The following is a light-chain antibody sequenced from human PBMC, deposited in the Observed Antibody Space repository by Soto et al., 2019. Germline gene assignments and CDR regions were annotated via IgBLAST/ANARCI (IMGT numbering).Light chain of an antibody. CDR2: DVN. CDR3: SSYTSSSTLV. Sequence: QSVLTQPASMSGSPGQSITISCTGTSSDVGGYDYVSWYQQHPGKAPQLMIYDVNNRPSGVSNRFSGSKSGNTASLTISGLQAEDEADYYCSSYTSSSTLVFGTGTKVTVL. CDR1: SSDVGGYDY. V-gene: IGLV2-14*01. J-gene: IGLJ1*01.